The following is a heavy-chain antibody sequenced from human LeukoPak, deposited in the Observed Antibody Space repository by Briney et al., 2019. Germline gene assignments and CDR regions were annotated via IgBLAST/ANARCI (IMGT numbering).Heavy chain of an antibody. Sequence: GGSLRLSCAASGFTFSRYAMHWVRQAPGKGLEWVSAISGNGDITYYTDSVKGRFTISRDNSKNTLYLQMNSLRAEDTAVYYCAKVTGGDMITYGGLDYWGQGTLVTVSS. V-gene: IGHV3-23*01. CDR3: AKVTGGDMITYGGLDY. J-gene: IGHJ4*02. D-gene: IGHD3-16*01. CDR1: GFTFSRYA. CDR2: ISGNGDIT.